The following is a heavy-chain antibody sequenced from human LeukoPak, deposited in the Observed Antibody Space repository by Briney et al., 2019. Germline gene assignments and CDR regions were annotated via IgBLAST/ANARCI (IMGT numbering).Heavy chain of an antibody. V-gene: IGHV3-30*03. CDR3: ARPSYYYGSGPDYGMDV. D-gene: IGHD3-10*01. CDR2: ISYDGGDK. CDR1: GITFSRYG. Sequence: PGGSLRLSCAASGITFSRYGMHWVRQAPGKGLEWVAVISYDGGDKYYTDSVKGRFTISRDNSKNTLYLQMNSLRAEDTAVYYCARPSYYYGSGPDYGMDVWGQGTTVTVSS. J-gene: IGHJ6*02.